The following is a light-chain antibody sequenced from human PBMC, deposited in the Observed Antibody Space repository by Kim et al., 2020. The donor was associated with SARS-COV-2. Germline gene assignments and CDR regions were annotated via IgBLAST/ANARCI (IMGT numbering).Light chain of an antibody. CDR3: QQRSSWPLT. CDR2: DVS. V-gene: IGKV3-11*01. J-gene: IGKJ4*01. Sequence: LSPGERAALSCRASKSIDRYLAWYQQKPGQAPRLLIYDVSKRAAGVPARISGSGSGTDFTLTITNLEPEDFAIYYCQQRSSWPLTFGGGTKVDIK. CDR1: KSIDRY.